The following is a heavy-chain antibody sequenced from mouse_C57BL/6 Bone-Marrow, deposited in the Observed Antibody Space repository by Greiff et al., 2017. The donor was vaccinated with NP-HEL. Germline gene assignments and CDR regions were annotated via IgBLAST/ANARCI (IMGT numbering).Heavy chain of an antibody. CDR2: INSDGGST. V-gene: IGHV5-2*01. CDR1: EYEFPSHD. CDR3: ARQTSHPTIVTAAFDY. D-gene: IGHD2-5*01. J-gene: IGHJ2*01. Sequence: DVMLVESGGGLVQPGESLKLSCESNEYEFPSHDMSWVRKTPEKRLELVAAINSDGGSTYYPDTMESRFFISRDNTKKTLYLQMSSLRSEDTALYYCARQTSHPTIVTAAFDYWGQGTTLTVSS.